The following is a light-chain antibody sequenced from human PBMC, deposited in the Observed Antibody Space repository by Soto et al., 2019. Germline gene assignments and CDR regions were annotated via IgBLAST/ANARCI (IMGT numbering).Light chain of an antibody. CDR2: NAS. V-gene: IGKV1-5*03. CDR1: QSISSW. J-gene: IGKJ2*01. Sequence: DIQMTQSPSTLSASVGDRVTITCRASQSISSWLAWYQQKPGKAPKLLIYNASSLDRGVPSRFSGSGSGTEFTLTISSMQPDDFATYYCQQYNSYPYLFGQGTKLEIK. CDR3: QQYNSYPYL.